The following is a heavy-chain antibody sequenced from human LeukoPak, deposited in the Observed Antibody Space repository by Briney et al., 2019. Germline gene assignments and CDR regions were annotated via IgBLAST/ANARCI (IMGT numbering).Heavy chain of an antibody. CDR1: GGSISSSSYY. V-gene: IGHV4-39*01. Sequence: SETLSLTCTVSGGSISSSSYYWGWIRQPPGKGLEWIGSIYYSGSTYYNPSLKSRVTISVDTSKNQFSLKLSSVTAADTAVYYCARHRGYGYGSNWFDPWGQGTLVTVSS. J-gene: IGHJ5*02. D-gene: IGHD5-18*01. CDR3: ARHRGYGYGSNWFDP. CDR2: IYYSGST.